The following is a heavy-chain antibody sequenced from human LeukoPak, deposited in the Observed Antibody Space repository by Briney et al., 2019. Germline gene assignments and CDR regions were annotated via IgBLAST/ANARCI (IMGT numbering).Heavy chain of an antibody. CDR3: ARDGGINSGTYYNAPDY. J-gene: IGHJ4*02. V-gene: IGHV1-69*04. Sequence: ASVKVSCKASGGTFSSYAISWARQAPGQGLEWMGRIIPILDIANYPQKFQGRVTITADKSTSTAYMELSSLRSEDTAVYYCARDGGINSGTYYNAPDYWGQGTLITVSS. D-gene: IGHD3-10*01. CDR2: IIPILDIA. CDR1: GGTFSSYA.